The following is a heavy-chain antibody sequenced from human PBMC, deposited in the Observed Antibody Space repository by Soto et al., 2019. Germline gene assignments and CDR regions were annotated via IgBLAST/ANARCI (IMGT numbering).Heavy chain of an antibody. CDR3: ARDQGTGCSGGSCYSPDYYYYGMDV. Sequence: GGSLRLSCAASGFTFSSYAMHWVRQAPGKGLEWVAVISYDGSNKYYADSVKGRFTISRDNSKNTLYLQMNSLRAEDTAVYYCARDQGTGCSGGSCYSPDYYYYGMDVWGQGTTVTVSS. J-gene: IGHJ6*02. CDR2: ISYDGSNK. V-gene: IGHV3-30-3*01. D-gene: IGHD2-15*01. CDR1: GFTFSSYA.